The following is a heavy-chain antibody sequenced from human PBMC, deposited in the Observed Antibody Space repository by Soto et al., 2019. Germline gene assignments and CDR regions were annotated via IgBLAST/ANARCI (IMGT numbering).Heavy chain of an antibody. V-gene: IGHV3-33*01. CDR2: IWYDGINK. J-gene: IGHJ3*02. CDR3: VREDSSGWFAFEI. CDR1: GFTFSSYG. Sequence: PGGSLRLSCAASGFTFSSYGMHWVRQAPGKGLEWVAVIWYDGINKYYADSVKGRFTISRDNSKNTLYLQMNSLRAEDTAVYYCVREDSSGWFAFEICGQGTMVPVSS. D-gene: IGHD6-19*01.